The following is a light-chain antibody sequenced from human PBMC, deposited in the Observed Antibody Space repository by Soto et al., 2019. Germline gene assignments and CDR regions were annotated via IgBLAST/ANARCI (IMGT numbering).Light chain of an antibody. J-gene: IGKJ1*01. Sequence: DIQMTQSPSSLSASVGDRVTITCRASQSNSSYLNWYQQKPGKAPKLLIYAASSLQSGVPSRFSGSGSGTDFTLTISSLQPEDFATYYCQQSYSTPEFCQGTKVEIK. CDR1: QSNSSY. CDR2: AAS. CDR3: QQSYSTPE. V-gene: IGKV1-39*01.